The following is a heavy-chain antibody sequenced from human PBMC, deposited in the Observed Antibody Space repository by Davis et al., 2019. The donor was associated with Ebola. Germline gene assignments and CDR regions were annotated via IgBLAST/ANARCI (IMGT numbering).Heavy chain of an antibody. D-gene: IGHD3-10*01. CDR1: GYTFTSYG. J-gene: IGHJ6*02. CDR2: ISAYNGNT. Sequence: ASVKVSCKASGYTFTSYGISWVRQAPGQGLEWMGWISAYNGNTNYAQKLQGRVTMTTDTSTSTAYMELRSLRSDDTAVYYCARDSLLGIGSGGMDVWGQGTTVTVSS. V-gene: IGHV1-18*04. CDR3: ARDSLLGIGSGGMDV.